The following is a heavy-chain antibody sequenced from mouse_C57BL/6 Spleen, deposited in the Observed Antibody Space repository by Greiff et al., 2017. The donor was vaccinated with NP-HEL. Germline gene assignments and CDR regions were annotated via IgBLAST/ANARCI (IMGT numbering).Heavy chain of an antibody. D-gene: IGHD1-1*01. J-gene: IGHJ2*01. V-gene: IGHV1-18*01. CDR2: INPNNGGT. CDR1: GYTFTDYN. Sequence: VQLKESGPELVKPGASVKIPCKASGYTFTDYNMDWVKQSHGKSLEWIGDINPNNGGTIYNQKFKGKATLTVDKSSSTAYMELRSLTSEDTAVYYCARRCPYYYGSSYCYWGQGTTLTVSS. CDR3: ARRCPYYYGSSYCY.